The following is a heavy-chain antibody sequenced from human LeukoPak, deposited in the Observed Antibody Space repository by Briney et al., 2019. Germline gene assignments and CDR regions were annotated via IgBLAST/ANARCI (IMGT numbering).Heavy chain of an antibody. J-gene: IGHJ4*02. D-gene: IGHD1-26*01. CDR3: AHVGWGRGSYSSDY. V-gene: IGHV3-30-3*01. CDR1: GFTFSNNA. Sequence: PGRSLRLSCAASGFTFSNNAMHWGRQAPGKGLEWVAVISYDGSNKYYADSVKGRFTISRDNSKTPLYLQMNTLRAEDTAVYYWAHVGWGRGSYSSDYGGQGTLVTVSS. CDR2: ISYDGSNK.